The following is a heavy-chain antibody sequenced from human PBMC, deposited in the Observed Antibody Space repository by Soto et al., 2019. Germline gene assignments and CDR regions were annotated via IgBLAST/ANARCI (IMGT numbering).Heavy chain of an antibody. J-gene: IGHJ3*02. Sequence: SETLSLTCTVSGGSISSYYWSWIRQPPGKGLEWIGYIYYSGSTNYNPSLKSRVTISVDTSKNQFSLKLSSVTAADTAVYYCARRAAFDIWGQGTMVTDSS. CDR3: ARRAAFDI. V-gene: IGHV4-59*01. CDR2: IYYSGST. CDR1: GGSISSYY.